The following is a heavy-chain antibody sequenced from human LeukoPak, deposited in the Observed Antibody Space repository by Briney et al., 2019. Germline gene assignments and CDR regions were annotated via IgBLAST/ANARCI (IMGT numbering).Heavy chain of an antibody. CDR2: ICPGDSDI. V-gene: IGHV5-51*01. Sequence: GESLKISCKGSGYSFTNYWIGWVRQMPGKGLEWMGIICPGDSDIRYSPSFQGQVTISADRSISTAYLQWSSLKASDTAMYYCAHYDSSGYYLDYWGQGTLVTVSS. CDR1: GYSFTNYW. CDR3: AHYDSSGYYLDY. D-gene: IGHD3-22*01. J-gene: IGHJ4*02.